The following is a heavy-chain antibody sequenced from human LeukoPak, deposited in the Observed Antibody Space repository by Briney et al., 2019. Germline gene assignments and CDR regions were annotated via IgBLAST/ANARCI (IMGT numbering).Heavy chain of an antibody. CDR2: ISNTGSP. CDR1: GVSISSGDHN. J-gene: IGHJ3*02. V-gene: IGHV4-31*03. D-gene: IGHD4-17*01. CDR3: ARLDYGDYEAFDI. Sequence: PSQTLSLTCTVSGVSISSGDHNWSWIRQHPGKGLEWVGNISNTGSPDYDPSLRSRLTISVDTSQNQFSLRLNSVTAADTAVYYCARLDYGDYEAFDIWGQGTMVTVSS.